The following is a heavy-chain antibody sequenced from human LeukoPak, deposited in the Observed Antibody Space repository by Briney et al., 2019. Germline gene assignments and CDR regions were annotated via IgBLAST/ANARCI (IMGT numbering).Heavy chain of an antibody. CDR2: ISYDGSNK. D-gene: IGHD6-13*01. V-gene: IGHV3-30-3*01. J-gene: IGHJ4*02. CDR3: ARDVSSWYYFDY. CDR1: GFTFSGSA. Sequence: GGSLRLSCAASGFTFSGSAMHRVRQAPGKGLEWVAVISYDGSNKYYADSVKGRFTISRDNSKNTLYLQMNSLRAEDTAVYYCARDVSSWYYFDYWGQGTLVTVSS.